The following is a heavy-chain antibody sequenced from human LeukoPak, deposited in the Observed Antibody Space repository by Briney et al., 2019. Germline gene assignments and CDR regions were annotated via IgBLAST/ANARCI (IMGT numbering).Heavy chain of an antibody. CDR2: MYYTGST. Sequence: SETLSLTCTVSGGSISVYYCNWIRQPPGKGLDCIGYMYYTGSTNYNPSLKSRLSISVDTSKNQLSLKLSSVTAADTAVYYCARSDYGDAFDIWGQGTMVTVSS. V-gene: IGHV4-59*01. CDR1: GGSISVYY. J-gene: IGHJ3*02. D-gene: IGHD4-17*01. CDR3: ARSDYGDAFDI.